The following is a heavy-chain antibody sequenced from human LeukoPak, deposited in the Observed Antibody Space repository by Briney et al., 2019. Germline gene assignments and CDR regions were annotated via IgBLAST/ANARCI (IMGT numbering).Heavy chain of an antibody. V-gene: IGHV3-74*01. D-gene: IGHD2-2*01. CDR3: ARGVGYCSSTSCYWWFDP. J-gene: IGHJ5*02. Sequence: PGGSLRLSCAASGFTFSSYWMHWVPQAPGKGLVWVSRINSDGSSTSYADSVKGRFTISRDNAKNTLYLQMNSLRAEDTAVYYCARGVGYCSSTSCYWWFDPWGQGALVTVSS. CDR2: INSDGSST. CDR1: GFTFSSYW.